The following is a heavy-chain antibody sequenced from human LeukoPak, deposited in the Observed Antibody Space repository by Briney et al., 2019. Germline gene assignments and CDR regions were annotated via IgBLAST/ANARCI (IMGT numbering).Heavy chain of an antibody. D-gene: IGHD3-10*01. V-gene: IGHV4-34*01. CDR1: GGSFSGYY. CDR3: ARRLLWFGELLSYYYYYYMDV. Sequence: SETLSLTCAVYGGSFSGYYWSWIRQPPGKGLEWIGEINHSGSTNYNPSLKSRVTISVDTSKNQFSLKLSSVTAADTAVYYCARRLLWFGELLSYYYYYYMDVWGKGATVTVSS. J-gene: IGHJ6*03. CDR2: INHSGST.